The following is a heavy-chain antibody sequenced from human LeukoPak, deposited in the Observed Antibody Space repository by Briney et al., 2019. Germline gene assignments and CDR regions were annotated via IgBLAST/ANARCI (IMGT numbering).Heavy chain of an antibody. V-gene: IGHV3-9*01. CDR2: ISWNGGGI. CDR1: GFTFADYA. J-gene: IGHJ4*02. D-gene: IGHD3-10*01. Sequence: PGGSLRLSCAASGFTFADYAMHWVRQAPGKGLEWVSGISWNGGGIGYAGSVKGRFTISRDNAKNSLYLQLNSLKPEDTAFYYCAVAVLYDSGSYYIDYWGQGTLVTVSS. CDR3: AVAVLYDSGSYYIDY.